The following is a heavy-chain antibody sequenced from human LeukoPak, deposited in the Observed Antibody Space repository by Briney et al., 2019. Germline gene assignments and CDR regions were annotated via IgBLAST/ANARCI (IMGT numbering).Heavy chain of an antibody. CDR2: ISSSSSYI. V-gene: IGHV3-21*01. J-gene: IGHJ5*02. CDR3: APGPPYVT. D-gene: IGHD3-16*01. Sequence: PGGSLRLSCAAPGFTFSSYSMNWVRQAPGKGLEWVSSISSSSSYIYYAGSVKGRFTISRDNAKNSLYPQMNSLRDEDTAVYYCAPGPPYVTWGQGTLVTVSS. CDR1: GFTFSSYS.